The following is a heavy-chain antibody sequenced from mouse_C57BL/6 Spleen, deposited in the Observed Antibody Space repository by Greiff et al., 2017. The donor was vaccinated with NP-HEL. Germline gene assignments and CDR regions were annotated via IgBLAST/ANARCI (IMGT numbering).Heavy chain of an antibody. D-gene: IGHD1-1*01. J-gene: IGHJ2*01. CDR3: ARSDYGSSIDY. V-gene: IGHV1-55*01. CDR2: IYPGSGST. Sequence: QVQLQQSGAELVKPGASVKMSCKASGYTFTSYWITWVKQRPGQGLEWIGDIYPGSGSTNYNEKFKSKATLTVDTSSSTAYMQLSSLTSEDSAVYYCARSDYGSSIDYWGQGTTLTVSS. CDR1: GYTFTSYW.